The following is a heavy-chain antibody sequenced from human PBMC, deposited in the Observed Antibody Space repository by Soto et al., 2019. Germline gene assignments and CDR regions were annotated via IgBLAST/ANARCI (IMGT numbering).Heavy chain of an antibody. D-gene: IGHD2-21*02. Sequence: PRLSCSASGFDFSRYMMHWVRQAPGKGLQYISAIYSDGGSSYHADSVKGRFTISRDNSKSTLYLQMSNLRSADTAVYYCVKPITSNSLTFDYWGQGALVTVSS. CDR3: VKPITSNSLTFDY. CDR1: GFDFSRYM. V-gene: IGHV3-64D*06. J-gene: IGHJ4*02. CDR2: IYSDGGSS.